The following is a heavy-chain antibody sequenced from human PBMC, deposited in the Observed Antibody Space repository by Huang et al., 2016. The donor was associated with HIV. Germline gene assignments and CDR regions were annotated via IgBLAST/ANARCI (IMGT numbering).Heavy chain of an antibody. V-gene: IGHV4-61*09. D-gene: IGHD3-3*01. J-gene: IGHJ3*02. CDR3: ARVESGYYDAFDI. CDR2: LSTGGSA. Sequence: QVQLQESGPGLVKPSETLSLTCTVSGGSISTGNYDWSWIRQPAGKGLEWVGHLSTGGSANYNPSLKSRVTNSLDTSKTQFSLKLSSVTAADSAVYYCARVESGYYDAFDIWGPGTTVTVSS. CDR1: GGSISTGNYD.